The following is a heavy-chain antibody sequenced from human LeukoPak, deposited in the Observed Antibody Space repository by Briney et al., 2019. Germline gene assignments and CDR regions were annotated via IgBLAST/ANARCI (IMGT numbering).Heavy chain of an antibody. CDR1: GGSLITYY. CDR3: ASGSDSIGYSGGGILDY. V-gene: IGHV4-4*07. D-gene: IGHD6-19*01. J-gene: IGHJ4*02. CDR2: VYTNGGT. Sequence: SETLSLTCTVSGGSLITYYWNWIRQPAGKGLEWIGRVYTNGGTNYNPSLKSRLTVSVDTSKNQFSLSLSSVPAADTAVYYCASGSDSIGYSGGGILDYWGQGILVTVSS.